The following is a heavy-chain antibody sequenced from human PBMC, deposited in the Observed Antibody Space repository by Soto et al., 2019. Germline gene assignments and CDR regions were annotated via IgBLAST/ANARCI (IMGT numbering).Heavy chain of an antibody. CDR1: GYTFTSYS. D-gene: IGHD2-15*01. Sequence: QVQLVQSGAEVKKPGASVKVSCKASGYTFTSYSMHSVRQAPGQRLEWMGWLNAGNGNTKYSQKFQGRVTITRDTSASTAYMEVSSLRSEDTALYYCARFIGGAYGMDVWGQGTTVTVSS. V-gene: IGHV1-3*01. CDR2: LNAGNGNT. CDR3: ARFIGGAYGMDV. J-gene: IGHJ6*02.